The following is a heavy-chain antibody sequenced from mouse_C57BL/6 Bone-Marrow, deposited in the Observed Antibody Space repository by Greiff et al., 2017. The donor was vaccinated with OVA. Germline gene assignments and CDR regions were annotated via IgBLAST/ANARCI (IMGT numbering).Heavy chain of an antibody. CDR2: ISDGGSYT. CDR1: GFTFSSYA. J-gene: IGHJ2*01. D-gene: IGHD2-4*01. CDR3: AGDDYDMYYFDY. Sequence: EVQLVESGGGLVKPGGSLKLSCAASGFTFSSYAMSWVRQTPEKRLEWVATISDGGSYTYYPDNVKGRFTISRDNAKNNLYLQMSHLKSEDTAVYYCAGDDYDMYYFDYWGQGTTLTVSS. V-gene: IGHV5-4*01.